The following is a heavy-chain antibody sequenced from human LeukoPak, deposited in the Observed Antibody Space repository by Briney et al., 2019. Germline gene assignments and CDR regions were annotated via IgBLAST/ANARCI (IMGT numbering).Heavy chain of an antibody. CDR3: ARGPKGWFRAFGY. Sequence: PSETLSLTCSVSGDSISTSSSYWGWIRQPPGKGLEWIGEINHSGSTNYNPSLKSRVTISVDTSKNQFSLKLSSVTAADTAVYYCARGPKGWFRAFGYWGQGTLVTVSS. CDR2: INHSGST. J-gene: IGHJ4*02. CDR1: GDSISTSSSY. V-gene: IGHV4-39*07. D-gene: IGHD3-10*01.